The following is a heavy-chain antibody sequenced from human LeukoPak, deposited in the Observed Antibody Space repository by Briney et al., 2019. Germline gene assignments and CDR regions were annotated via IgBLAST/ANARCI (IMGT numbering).Heavy chain of an antibody. J-gene: IGHJ3*02. CDR1: GYTFTGYY. CDR3: ARGGTHYYDSSGYLDAFDI. D-gene: IGHD3-22*01. V-gene: IGHV1-2*04. Sequence: ASVRVSCKASGYTFTGYYMHWVRQAPGQGLEWMGWINPNSGGTNYAQKFQGWVTMTRDTSISTAYMELSRLRSDDTAVYYCARGGTHYYDSSGYLDAFDIWGQGTMVTVSS. CDR2: INPNSGGT.